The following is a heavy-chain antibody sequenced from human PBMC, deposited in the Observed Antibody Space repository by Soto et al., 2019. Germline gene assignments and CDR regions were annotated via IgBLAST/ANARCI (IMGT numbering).Heavy chain of an antibody. D-gene: IGHD4-17*01. CDR1: GYTFTSCD. CDR2: MKPNSGDT. J-gene: IGHJ4*02. V-gene: IGHV1-8*01. CDR3: ARTVYGDNVDY. Sequence: QVQLVQSGAEEKKRGASVMVSCKASGYTFTSCDVNCVRQATGQGLEWMGCMKPNSGDTGYAQKFQGSVTITRNTSISTPYRELSSRRSEDTAVYYCARTVYGDNVDYWGQGTLVTVAS.